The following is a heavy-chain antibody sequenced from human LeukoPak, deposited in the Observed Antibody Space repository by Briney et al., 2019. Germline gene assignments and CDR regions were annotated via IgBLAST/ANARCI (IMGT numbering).Heavy chain of an antibody. CDR1: GFTFSSYG. J-gene: IGHJ4*02. D-gene: IGHD1-26*01. Sequence: GGSLRLSCAASGFTFSSYGMHWVRQAPGKGLEWVAFIRYDGSNKYYADSVKGRFTISRDNSKNTLYLQMNSLRAEDTAVYYCAKDVQWELLEWVDYWGQGTLVTVSS. V-gene: IGHV3-30*02. CDR3: AKDVQWELLEWVDY. CDR2: IRYDGSNK.